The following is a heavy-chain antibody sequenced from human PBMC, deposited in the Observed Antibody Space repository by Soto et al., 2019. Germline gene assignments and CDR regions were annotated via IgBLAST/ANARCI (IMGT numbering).Heavy chain of an antibody. J-gene: IGHJ5*02. CDR1: GYTVTRHY. V-gene: IGHV1-46*03. Sequence: ASVKVSCKASGYTVTRHYMHWVRQAPGQGLEWMGIINPSGGSTSYAQKFQGRVTMTRDTSTSTVYMELSSLRSEDTAVYYCAREEGYCSGGSCGWFDPWGQGTLVTVSS. CDR3: AREEGYCSGGSCGWFDP. CDR2: INPSGGST. D-gene: IGHD2-15*01.